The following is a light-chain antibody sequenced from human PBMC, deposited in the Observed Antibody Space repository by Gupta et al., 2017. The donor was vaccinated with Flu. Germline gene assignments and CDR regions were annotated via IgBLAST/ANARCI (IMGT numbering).Light chain of an antibody. CDR3: QQDGSSPRT. CDR2: GAS. V-gene: IGKV3-20*01. Sequence: GTLSLSEGERATLSCRASQTVSDDQLAWYQQRPGQAPRLLIYGASNRATGIPDRFSGSGSGTEFTLTISRLEPDDFAVYYCQQDGSSPRTFGQGTKVEI. CDR1: QTVSDDQ. J-gene: IGKJ1*01.